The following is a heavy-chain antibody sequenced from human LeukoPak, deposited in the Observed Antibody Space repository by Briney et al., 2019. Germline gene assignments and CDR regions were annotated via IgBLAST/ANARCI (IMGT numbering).Heavy chain of an antibody. D-gene: IGHD1-26*01. Sequence: SETLSLTCTVSGGSFSSGDYFWSWIRQPPGKGLEWIGYIYYSGSTYYNPSLKSRVTISVDMSKSQFSLRLSSVTAAGTAVYYCARVRGGSYGDYGMDVWGQGTTVTVSS. CDR1: GGSFSSGDYF. V-gene: IGHV4-30-4*01. CDR2: IYYSGST. CDR3: ARVRGGSYGDYGMDV. J-gene: IGHJ6*02.